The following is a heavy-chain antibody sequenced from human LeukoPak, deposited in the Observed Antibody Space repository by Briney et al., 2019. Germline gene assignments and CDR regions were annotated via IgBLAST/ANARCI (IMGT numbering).Heavy chain of an antibody. CDR1: GDSISYYH. D-gene: IGHD2-8*02. Sequence: PSETLSLTCFVSGDSISYYHWTWIRQPAGKALEWIGRIYTSGSTHYNPSVRSRATISVDASENQFSLKLTSVTAADTAVYYCARDRDCTGGSCYYVDVWGKGTPVTVSS. CDR3: ARDRDCTGGSCYYVDV. J-gene: IGHJ6*03. CDR2: IYTSGST. V-gene: IGHV4-4*07.